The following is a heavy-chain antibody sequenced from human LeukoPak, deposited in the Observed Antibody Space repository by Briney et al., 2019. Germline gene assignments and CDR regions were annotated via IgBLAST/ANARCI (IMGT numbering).Heavy chain of an antibody. D-gene: IGHD3-3*01. CDR2: MNTNSGNT. Sequence: ASVKVSCKASGYTFTSYDINWVRQATGQGLEWMGWMNTNSGNTGYAQKFQGRVTMTRNTSISTAYMELSSLRSEDTAVYYCARDRTIFGVFYGMDVWGQGTTVTVSS. CDR1: GYTFTSYD. V-gene: IGHV1-8*01. CDR3: ARDRTIFGVFYGMDV. J-gene: IGHJ6*02.